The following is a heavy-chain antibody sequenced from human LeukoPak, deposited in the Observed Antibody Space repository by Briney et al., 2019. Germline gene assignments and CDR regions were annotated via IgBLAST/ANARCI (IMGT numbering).Heavy chain of an antibody. D-gene: IGHD6-25*01. V-gene: IGHV4-34*01. CDR2: INHSGST. CDR3: ARSSGN. Sequence: KPSETLSLTCAVYGGSFSGYYWSWIRQPPGKGLEWIGEINHSGSTNYNPSLKSRVTISVDTSKNQFSLKLSSVTAADTAVYYCARSSGNWGQGTLVTVSS. CDR1: GGSFSGYY. J-gene: IGHJ4*02.